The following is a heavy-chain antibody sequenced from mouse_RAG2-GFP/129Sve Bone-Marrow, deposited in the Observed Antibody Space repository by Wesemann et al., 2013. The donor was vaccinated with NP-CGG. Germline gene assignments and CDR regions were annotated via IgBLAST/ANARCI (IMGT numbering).Heavy chain of an antibody. CDR2: INPNNGGT. J-gene: IGHJ2*01. Sequence: QSHGKSLEWIGDINPNNGGTIYNQKFKGKATLTVDKSSSTAYMELRSLTSEDTAVYYCARSGDYGSDYWGQGTTLTVSS. V-gene: IGHV1-18*01. D-gene: IGHD2-1*01. CDR3: ARSGDYGSDY.